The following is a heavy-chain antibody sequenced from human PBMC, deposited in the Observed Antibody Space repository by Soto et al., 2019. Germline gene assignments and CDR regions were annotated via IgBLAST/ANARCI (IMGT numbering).Heavy chain of an antibody. CDR3: AKDLEWLRFYFDY. D-gene: IGHD5-12*01. V-gene: IGHV3-23*01. Sequence: EVQLLESGGGLVQPGGSLRLSCAASGFTFSSYAMSWVRQAPGKGLEWVSAITGSGGSTYSADSVKGRFTISRDNSKNTLYLQMNSLRAEDTAVYYCAKDLEWLRFYFDYSGQRTLVTVSS. CDR2: ITGSGGST. J-gene: IGHJ4*02. CDR1: GFTFSSYA.